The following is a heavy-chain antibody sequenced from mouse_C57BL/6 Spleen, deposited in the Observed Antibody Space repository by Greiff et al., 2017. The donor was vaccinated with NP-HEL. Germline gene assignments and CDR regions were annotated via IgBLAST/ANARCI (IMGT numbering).Heavy chain of an antibody. D-gene: IGHD1-1*01. Sequence: VQLKQPGAELVKPGASVKLSCKASGYTFTSYWMHWVKQRPGQGLEWIGMIHPNSGSTNYNEKFKSKATLTVDKSSSTAYMQLSSLTSEDSAVYYCARGHYYGSSYAMDYWGQGTSVTVSS. J-gene: IGHJ4*01. CDR1: GYTFTSYW. CDR2: IHPNSGST. CDR3: ARGHYYGSSYAMDY. V-gene: IGHV1-64*01.